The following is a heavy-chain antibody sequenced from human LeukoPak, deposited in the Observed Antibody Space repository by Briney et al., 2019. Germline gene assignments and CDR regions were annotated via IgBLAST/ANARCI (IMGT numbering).Heavy chain of an antibody. J-gene: IGHJ1*01. CDR3: TTDYYDSSGYYYGYFQH. CDR1: GFTFSNAW. Sequence: GGSLRLSCAASGFTFSNAWMNWVRQAPGKGLEWVGRIKSKTDGGTTDYAAPVKGRFTISRDDSKNTLYLQMNSLKTEDTAVYYCTTDYYDSSGYYYGYFQHWGQGTLVTVSS. CDR2: IKSKTDGGTT. V-gene: IGHV3-15*07. D-gene: IGHD3-22*01.